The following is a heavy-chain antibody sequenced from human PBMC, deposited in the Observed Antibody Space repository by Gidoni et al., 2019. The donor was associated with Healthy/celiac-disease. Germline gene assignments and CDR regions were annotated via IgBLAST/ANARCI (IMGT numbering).Heavy chain of an antibody. CDR3: VLFVPAAINWFDP. Sequence: EVQLVESGGGVVQPGGSLRLSCSASGFTFSSYAMNWVRQAPGQGLEYVSAISSNGGSTYYADSVKGRFTISRDNSKNTLYLQMSSLRAEDTAVYYCVLFVPAAINWFDPWGQGTLVTVSS. CDR2: ISSNGGST. CDR1: GFTFSSYA. V-gene: IGHV3-64D*09. D-gene: IGHD2-2*01. J-gene: IGHJ5*02.